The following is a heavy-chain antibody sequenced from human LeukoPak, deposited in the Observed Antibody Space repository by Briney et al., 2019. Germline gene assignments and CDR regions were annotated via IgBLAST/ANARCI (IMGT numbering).Heavy chain of an antibody. V-gene: IGHV3-7*01. D-gene: IGHD1-7*01. J-gene: IGHJ4*02. CDR1: GFTFSRYW. CDR2: IKQDGSEK. Sequence: PGGSLRLSCAASGFTFSRYWMSWVCQAPGKGLEWVANIKQDGSEKYYVDSVKGRFTISRDNAKNSLYLQMNSLRAEDTAVYYCARLTGTTRYFDYWGQGTLVTVSS. CDR3: ARLTGTTRYFDY.